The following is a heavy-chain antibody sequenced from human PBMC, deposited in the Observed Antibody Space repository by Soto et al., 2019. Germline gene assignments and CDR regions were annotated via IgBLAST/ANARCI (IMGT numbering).Heavy chain of an antibody. CDR1: GGTFSSYA. Sequence: QVQLVQSGAEVKKPGSSVKVSCKASGGTFSSYAISWVRQAPGQGLEWMGGIIPIFGTANYAQQFQGRVTITADESTSTAYMDLSSLRSEDTAVYYCARGYYGSGSYSVRWYFDLWGRGTLVTVSS. J-gene: IGHJ2*01. CDR3: ARGYYGSGSYSVRWYFDL. V-gene: IGHV1-69*12. CDR2: IIPIFGTA. D-gene: IGHD3-10*01.